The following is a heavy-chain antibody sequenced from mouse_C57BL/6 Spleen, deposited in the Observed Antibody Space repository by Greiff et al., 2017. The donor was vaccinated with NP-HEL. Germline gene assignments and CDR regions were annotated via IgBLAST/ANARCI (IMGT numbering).Heavy chain of an antibody. CDR3: AREKEAYYDYGGY. CDR1: GYTFTDHT. Sequence: VQLQQSDAELVKPGASVKISCKVSGYTFTDHTIHWMKQRPEQGLEWIGYIYPRDGSTTYNEKFKGKATLTADKTSSTAYMQLNSLTSEDSAVYFCAREKEAYYDYGGYWGQGTTLTVSS. D-gene: IGHD2-4*01. V-gene: IGHV1-78*01. J-gene: IGHJ2*01. CDR2: IYPRDGST.